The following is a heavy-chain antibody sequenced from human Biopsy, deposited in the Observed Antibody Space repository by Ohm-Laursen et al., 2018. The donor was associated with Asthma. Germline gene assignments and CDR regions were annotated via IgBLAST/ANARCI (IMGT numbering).Heavy chain of an antibody. CDR2: INSVFGTT. V-gene: IGHV1-69*13. D-gene: IGHD2-2*01. J-gene: IGHJ4*02. CDR1: GGTFNTYV. Sequence: SVKVSCKSLGGTFNTYVIGWVRQAPGQGLEWMGGINSVFGTTTYPQKFQGRVTITADDSTSTVYMELSSLRSEDTAVYYCARKAGSCISRTCYSLDFWGQGTLITVSS. CDR3: ARKAGSCISRTCYSLDF.